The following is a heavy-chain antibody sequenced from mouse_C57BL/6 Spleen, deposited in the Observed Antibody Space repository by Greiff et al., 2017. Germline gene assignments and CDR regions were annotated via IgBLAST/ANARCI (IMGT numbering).Heavy chain of an antibody. CDR3: ARDPTVVDENAMDY. CDR1: GYTFTSYW. J-gene: IGHJ4*01. D-gene: IGHD1-1*01. Sequence: QVQLKQPGAELVKPGASVKLSCKASGYTFTSYWMHWVKQRPGRGLEWIGRIDPNSGGTKYNEKFKSKATLTVDKPSSTAYMQLSSLTSEDSAVYYCARDPTVVDENAMDYWGQGTSVTVSS. CDR2: IDPNSGGT. V-gene: IGHV1-72*01.